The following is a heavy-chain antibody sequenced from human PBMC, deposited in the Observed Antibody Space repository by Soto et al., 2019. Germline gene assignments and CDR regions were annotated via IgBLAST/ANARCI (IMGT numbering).Heavy chain of an antibody. CDR3: ARDGNYAIGGVDY. V-gene: IGHV3-48*01. CDR2: ISSSSSTI. CDR1: GFTCSSYS. Sequence: EVQLVESGGGLIQPGGSLRLSCAASGFTCSSYSMNWVRQAPGKGLEWVSYISSSSSTIYYADSVKGRFTISRDNAKNSLYLQMNSLRAEDTAVYYCARDGNYAIGGVDYWGQGTLVPVSS. D-gene: IGHD1-7*01. J-gene: IGHJ4*02.